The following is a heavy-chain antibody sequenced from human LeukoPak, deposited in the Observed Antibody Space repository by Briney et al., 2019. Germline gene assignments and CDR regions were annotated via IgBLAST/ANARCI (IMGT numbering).Heavy chain of an antibody. CDR1: GSTVSGNS. Sequence: PGGSLRLSCTASGSTVSGNSMSWVRQAPGKGLEWVSSISSSSSYIYYADSVKGRFTISRDNAKNSLYLQMNSLRAEDTAVYYCARGSGGAAVIFDYWGQGTLVTVSS. CDR2: ISSSSSYI. CDR3: ARGSGGAAVIFDY. J-gene: IGHJ4*02. V-gene: IGHV3-21*01. D-gene: IGHD6-13*01.